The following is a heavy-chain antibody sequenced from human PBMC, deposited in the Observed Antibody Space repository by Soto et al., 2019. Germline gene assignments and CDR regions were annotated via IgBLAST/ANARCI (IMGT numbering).Heavy chain of an antibody. V-gene: IGHV1-69*13. J-gene: IGHJ4*02. CDR3: AREGSSWPQQQKYFDY. D-gene: IGHD6-13*01. Sequence: SVKVSCKASGGTFSSYAISWVRQAPGQGLEWMGGIIPIFGTANYAQKFQGRVTITADESTSTAYMELSSLRSEDTAVYYCAREGSSWPQQQKYFDYWGQGTLVTVSS. CDR1: GGTFSSYA. CDR2: IIPIFGTA.